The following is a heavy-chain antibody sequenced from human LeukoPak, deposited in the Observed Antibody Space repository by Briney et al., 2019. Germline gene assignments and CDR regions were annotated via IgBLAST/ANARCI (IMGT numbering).Heavy chain of an antibody. V-gene: IGHV4-59*01. J-gene: IGHJ3*02. CDR3: ARDKMYAFDI. D-gene: IGHD5-24*01. Sequence: SETLSLTCTVSGGSISSYYWSWIRQPPGKGLEWIGYIYYSGSTNYNPSLKGRVTISVDTSKNQFSLKLSSVTAADTAVYYCARDKMYAFDIWGQGTMVTVSS. CDR1: GGSISSYY. CDR2: IYYSGST.